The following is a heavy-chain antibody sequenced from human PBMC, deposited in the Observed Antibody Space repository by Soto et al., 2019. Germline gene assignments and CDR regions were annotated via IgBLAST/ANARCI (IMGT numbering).Heavy chain of an antibody. CDR1: GYTFTSYG. J-gene: IGHJ4*02. CDR2: ISAYNGNT. V-gene: IGHV1-18*01. D-gene: IGHD3-10*01. Sequence: QVQLVQSGAEVKKPGASVKVSCKASGYTFTSYGISWVRQAPGQGLEWMGWISAYNGNTNYAQKLQGRVTMTTDTHTSTAYMELRSLRSDATASYYCAGVSLGECFDYWGQGTLVTVSS. CDR3: AGVSLGECFDY.